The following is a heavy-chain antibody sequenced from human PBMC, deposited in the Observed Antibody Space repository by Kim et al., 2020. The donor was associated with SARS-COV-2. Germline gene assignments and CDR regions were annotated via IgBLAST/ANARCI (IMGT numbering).Heavy chain of an antibody. D-gene: IGHD4-17*01. V-gene: IGHV3-23*01. Sequence: GGSLRLSCAVSGFTFSTYAMSWVRQAPGKGLECVSAISGDGRTTSYADSVKGRFTISRDNSKSMLSLQMSSLRAEDTAVYFCAKTRYGGCDSWGSGTL. J-gene: IGHJ5*01. CDR2: ISGDGRTT. CDR1: GFTFSTYA. CDR3: AKTRYGGCDS.